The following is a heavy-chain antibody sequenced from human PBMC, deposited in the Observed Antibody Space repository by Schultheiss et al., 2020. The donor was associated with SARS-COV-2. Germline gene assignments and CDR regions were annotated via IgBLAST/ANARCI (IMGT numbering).Heavy chain of an antibody. Sequence: SETLSLTCTVSGGSISSYYWSWIRQPPGKGLEWIGTIYYTGSTYYNPSLKSRVTISVDTSKNQFSLKLSSVTAADTAVYYCARDGCSSTSCYQNDYWGQGTLVTVSS. J-gene: IGHJ4*02. D-gene: IGHD2-2*01. CDR2: IYYTGST. CDR1: GGSISSYY. CDR3: ARDGCSSTSCYQNDY. V-gene: IGHV4-59*04.